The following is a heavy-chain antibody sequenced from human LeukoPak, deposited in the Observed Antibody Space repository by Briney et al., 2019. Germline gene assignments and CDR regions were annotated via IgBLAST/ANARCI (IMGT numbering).Heavy chain of an antibody. J-gene: IGHJ3*02. D-gene: IGHD1-26*01. CDR3: AKQYPIVGTPCSFYI. Sequence: PSETLSLTCTVSGGSISSYYWSWIRQPPGKGLEWIAYIYYSGSTDYNPSLKSRVTISLDTSKNQFSLKLSSVTAADTAGDYWAKQYPIVGTPCSFYILGQRAKVHVSS. V-gene: IGHV4-59*08. CDR2: IYYSGST. CDR1: GGSISSYY.